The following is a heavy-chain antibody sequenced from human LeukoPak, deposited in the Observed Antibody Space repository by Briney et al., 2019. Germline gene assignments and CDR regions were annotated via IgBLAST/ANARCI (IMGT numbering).Heavy chain of an antibody. CDR3: ARVPPYYYDSSGYDY. CDR2: ISRSGHT. J-gene: IGHJ4*02. V-gene: IGHV4-59*11. CDR1: GASTVSHY. Sequence: SETLSLTCTVSGASTVSHYWSWIRQPPGKGLEWLGYISRSGHTNYNPSLKSRVTISVDTSKNQFSLKLSSVTAADTAVYYCARVPPYYYDSSGYDYWGQGTLVTVSS. D-gene: IGHD3-22*01.